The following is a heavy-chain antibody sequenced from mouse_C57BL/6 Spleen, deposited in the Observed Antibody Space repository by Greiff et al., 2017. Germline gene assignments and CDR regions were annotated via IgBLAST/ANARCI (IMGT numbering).Heavy chain of an antibody. J-gene: IGHJ1*03. CDR1: GYTFTSYW. CDR3: ARDDYGSSSHWYFDV. Sequence: VQLQQPGAELVMPGASVKLSCKASGYTFTSYWMHWVKQRPGQGLEWIGEIDPSDSYTNYNQKFKGKSTLTVDKSSSTAYMQLSSLTSEDSAVYYCARDDYGSSSHWYFDVWGTGTTVTVSS. D-gene: IGHD1-1*01. CDR2: IDPSDSYT. V-gene: IGHV1-69*01.